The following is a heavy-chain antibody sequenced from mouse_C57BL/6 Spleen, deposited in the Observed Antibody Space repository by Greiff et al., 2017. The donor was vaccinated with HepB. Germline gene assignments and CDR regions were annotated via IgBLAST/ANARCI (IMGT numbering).Heavy chain of an antibody. V-gene: IGHV1-66*01. CDR2: IYPGSGNT. Sequence: QVQLQQSGPELVKPGASVKISCKASGYSFTSYYIHWVKQRPGQGLEWIGWIYPGSGNTKYNEKFKGKATLTADTSSSTAYMQLSSLTSEDSAVYYCARADDYHYAMDYWGQGTSVTVSS. CDR3: ARADDYHYAMDY. D-gene: IGHD2-4*01. J-gene: IGHJ4*01. CDR1: GYSFTSYY.